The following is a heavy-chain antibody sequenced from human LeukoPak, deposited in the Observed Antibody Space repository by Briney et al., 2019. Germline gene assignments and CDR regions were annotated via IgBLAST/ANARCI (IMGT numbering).Heavy chain of an antibody. J-gene: IGHJ4*02. V-gene: IGHV3-23*01. D-gene: IGHD1-26*01. CDR3: ARDWSGSYGPFDY. CDR1: GFTFSSYA. Sequence: PGGSLRLSCAASGFTFSSYAMSWVRQAPGKGLEWVSAISGSGGSTYYADSVKGRFTISRDNSKNTLYLQMNSLRAEDTAVYYCARDWSGSYGPFDYWGQGTLVTVSS. CDR2: ISGSGGST.